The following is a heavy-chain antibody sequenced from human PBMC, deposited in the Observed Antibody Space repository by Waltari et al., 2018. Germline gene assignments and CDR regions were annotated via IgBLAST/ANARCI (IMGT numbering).Heavy chain of an antibody. J-gene: IGHJ3*02. V-gene: IGHV5-51*01. CDR3: ARGGSSSNSGAFDI. CDR2: IYPDDSDT. Sequence: EVQLVQSGAEVKKPGDSLRISCKGSGYRFSDYWVAWVRQMPGKVLEWMGIIYPDDSDTIYSPSLQGQVTISADKSIASAYLQWSSLKASDTAIYYCARGGSSSNSGAFDIWGQGTMVTVSS. D-gene: IGHD6-6*01. CDR1: GYRFSDYW.